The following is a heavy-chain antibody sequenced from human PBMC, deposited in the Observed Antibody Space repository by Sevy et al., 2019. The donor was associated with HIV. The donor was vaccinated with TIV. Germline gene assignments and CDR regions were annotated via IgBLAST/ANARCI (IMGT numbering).Heavy chain of an antibody. Sequence: ASVKVSCKASGYTFTGYYMHWVRQAPGQGLEWMGWINPNSGGTNYAQKFQGRVTMTRGTSISTAYMELSRLRSDDTAVYYCARGRCTNGVCYYFDYWGQGTLVTVSS. D-gene: IGHD2-8*01. CDR3: ARGRCTNGVCYYFDY. CDR1: GYTFTGYY. J-gene: IGHJ4*02. V-gene: IGHV1-2*02. CDR2: INPNSGGT.